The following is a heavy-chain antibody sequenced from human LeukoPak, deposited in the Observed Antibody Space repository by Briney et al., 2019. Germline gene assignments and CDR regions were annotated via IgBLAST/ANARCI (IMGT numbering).Heavy chain of an antibody. J-gene: IGHJ4*02. CDR2: IYSSGSS. CDR1: GGSISNYY. V-gene: IGHV4-59*01. CDR3: ARGNAN. Sequence: PSETLSLTCTVSGGSISNYYWSWIRQPPGKGLEWIGYIYSSGSSIYNPSLKSRVSISLDKSKNQFFLKLSSVTAADTALYYCARGNANWGQGTLVTVSS.